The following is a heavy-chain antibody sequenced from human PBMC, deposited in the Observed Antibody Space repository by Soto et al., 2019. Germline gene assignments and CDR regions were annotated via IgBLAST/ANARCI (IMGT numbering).Heavy chain of an antibody. Sequence: ASVKVSCKASGYTFTSYGISWVRQAPGQGLEWMGWISAYNGNTNYAQKFQGRVTMTRNTSISTAYMELSSLRSEDTAVYYCARGKRGRGYSYDPIYYYYYMDVWGKGTTVTV. J-gene: IGHJ6*03. CDR2: ISAYNGNT. CDR3: ARGKRGRGYSYDPIYYYYYMDV. V-gene: IGHV1-18*01. CDR1: GYTFTSYG. D-gene: IGHD5-18*01.